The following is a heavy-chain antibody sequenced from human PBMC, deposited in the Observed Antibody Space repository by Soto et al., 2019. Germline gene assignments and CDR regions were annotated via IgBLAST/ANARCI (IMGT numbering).Heavy chain of an antibody. CDR2: IYYSGST. Sequence: PSETLSLTCTVSGGSISSYYWSWIRQPPGKGLEWIGYIYYSGSTNYNPSLKSRVTISVDTSKNQFSLKLSSVTAADTAVYYCARVLGTTDYYGMDVWGQGTTITVS. D-gene: IGHD4-17*01. CDR3: ARVLGTTDYYGMDV. J-gene: IGHJ6*02. CDR1: GGSISSYY. V-gene: IGHV4-59*01.